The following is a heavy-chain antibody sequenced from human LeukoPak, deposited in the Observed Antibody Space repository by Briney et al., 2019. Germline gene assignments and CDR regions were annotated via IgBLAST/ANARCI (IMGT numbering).Heavy chain of an antibody. V-gene: IGHV1-8*02. D-gene: IGHD5-12*01. J-gene: IGHJ4*02. CDR3: ARGRVDIVATITRVDY. CDR1: GYTFTSYG. Sequence: GASVKVSCKASGYTFTSYGISWVRQAPGQGLEWMGWMNPNSGNTGYAQKFQGRVTMTRNTSISTAYMELSSLRSEDTAVYYCARGRVDIVATITRVDYWGQGTLVTVSS. CDR2: MNPNSGNT.